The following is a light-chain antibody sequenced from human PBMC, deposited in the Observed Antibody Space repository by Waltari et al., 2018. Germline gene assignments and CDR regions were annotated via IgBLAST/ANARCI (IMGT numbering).Light chain of an antibody. Sequence: QSALTQPPSASGSPGQSVTISCTGTSSDIGPYDYVSWYQHHPGEAPKLIIYEVNKRPSGVPDRFSGSKSGNTASLTVSGLQAEDEADYYCNSYAGSNNFCVFGSGTRVTVI. V-gene: IGLV2-8*01. CDR2: EVN. CDR1: SSDIGPYDY. J-gene: IGLJ1*01. CDR3: NSYAGSNNFCV.